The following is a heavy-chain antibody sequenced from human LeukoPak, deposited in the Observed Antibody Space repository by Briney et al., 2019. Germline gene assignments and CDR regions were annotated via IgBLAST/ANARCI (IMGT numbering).Heavy chain of an antibody. CDR2: ISTSGGIT. Sequence: VASVKVSCKASGYTFTNYYMHWVRQAPGQGLEWMGMISTSGGITTHAQKFQGRVTMTRDTSTSTVYMELSSLRSEDTAVYYCARDSGSYPSDAFDIWGQGTMVTVYS. CDR3: ARDSGSYPSDAFDI. V-gene: IGHV1-46*01. CDR1: GYTFTNYY. J-gene: IGHJ3*02. D-gene: IGHD1-26*01.